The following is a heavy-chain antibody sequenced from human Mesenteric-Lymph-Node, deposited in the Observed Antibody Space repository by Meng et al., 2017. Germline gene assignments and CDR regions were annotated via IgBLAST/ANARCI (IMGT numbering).Heavy chain of an antibody. D-gene: IGHD5-24*01. V-gene: IGHV4-59*01. CDR2: INYSGTT. J-gene: IGHJ4*02. Sequence: SETLSLTCTVSTDSIRSDYWSWFRQPPGKRLEWIGYINYSGTTKSNASLKSRVTISVDTSKNQFSLKLSSVTAADTAVYYCARQTRKEGYNYMFDYWGQGTLVTVSS. CDR3: ARQTRKEGYNYMFDY. CDR1: TDSIRSDY.